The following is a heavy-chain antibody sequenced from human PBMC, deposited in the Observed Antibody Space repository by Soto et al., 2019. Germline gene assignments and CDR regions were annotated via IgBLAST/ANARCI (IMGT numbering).Heavy chain of an antibody. CDR1: GFTFSSYA. Sequence: PGGSLRLSCAASGFTFSSYAMSWVRQAPGKGLEWVSAISGSGGSTYYAYSVKGRFTISTDNSKNTLYLHMNSLRAADTAEHYCACLPRGSGYYSAVDYWGQGTLVTVSS. D-gene: IGHD3-22*01. V-gene: IGHV3-23*01. CDR3: ACLPRGSGYYSAVDY. J-gene: IGHJ4*02. CDR2: ISGSGGST.